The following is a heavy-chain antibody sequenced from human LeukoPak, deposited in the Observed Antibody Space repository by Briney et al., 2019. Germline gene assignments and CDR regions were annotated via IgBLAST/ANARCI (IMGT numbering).Heavy chain of an antibody. CDR3: TRRGGGILTTVTDTYFDI. Sequence: GGSLRLSCAASGFTFSGSAMHWVRQASGKGLEWVGRIRSKANSYATAYAASVKGRFTISRDDSKNTAYLQMNSLKTVYTAVYDCTRRGGGILTTVTDTYFDIWGQGTMVTVSS. D-gene: IGHD4-17*01. CDR2: IRSKANSYAT. V-gene: IGHV3-73*01. CDR1: GFTFSGSA. J-gene: IGHJ3*02.